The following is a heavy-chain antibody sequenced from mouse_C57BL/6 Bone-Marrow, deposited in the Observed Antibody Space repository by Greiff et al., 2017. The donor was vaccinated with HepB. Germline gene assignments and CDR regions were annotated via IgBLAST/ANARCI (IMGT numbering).Heavy chain of an antibody. J-gene: IGHJ1*03. V-gene: IGHV14-2*01. CDR3: ARRGGSRYFDV. CDR1: GFNIKDYY. D-gene: IGHD1-1*01. CDR2: IDPEDGET. Sequence: EVQLQQSGAELVKPGASVKLSCTASGFNIKDYYMHWVKQRTEQGLEWIGRIDPEDGETKYAPKFKGKATITAATSSNTAYLQLSRLTSEDTAVYYCARRGGSRYFDVWGTGTTVTVSS.